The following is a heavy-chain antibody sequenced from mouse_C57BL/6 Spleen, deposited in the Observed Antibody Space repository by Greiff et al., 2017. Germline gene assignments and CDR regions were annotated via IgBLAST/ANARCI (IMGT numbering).Heavy chain of an antibody. CDR1: GYSITSGYY. CDR2: ISYDGSN. D-gene: IGHD2-5*01. CDR3: ARAGYSNFYFDY. V-gene: IGHV3-6*01. J-gene: IGHJ2*01. Sequence: EVQLQESGPGLVKPSQSLSLTCSVTGYSITSGYYWNWIRQFPGNKLEWLGYISYDGSNNYNPSLKNRISITRDTSKNQFFLKLNSVTTEETATYYCARAGYSNFYFDYWGQGTTLTVSS.